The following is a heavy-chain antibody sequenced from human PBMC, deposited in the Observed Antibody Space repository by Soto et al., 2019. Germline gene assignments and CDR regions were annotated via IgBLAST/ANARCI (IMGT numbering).Heavy chain of an antibody. CDR2: IYWDDDK. J-gene: IGHJ4*02. CDR3: AHRGPRESHFDY. Sequence: QITLKESGPTLVKPTQTLTLTCTLSGFSLSAGGVGVGWIRQPPGKALECLALIYWDDDKRYSPSLKSRLTITKDTSKNQVVLTMTNKDPMDTATYYCAHRGPRESHFDYWGQGTLVTVSS. CDR1: GFSLSAGGVG. V-gene: IGHV2-5*02.